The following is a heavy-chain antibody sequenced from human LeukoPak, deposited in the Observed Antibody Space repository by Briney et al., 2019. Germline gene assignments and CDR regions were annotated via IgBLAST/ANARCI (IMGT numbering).Heavy chain of an antibody. J-gene: IGHJ4*02. CDR1: GFTSSTYA. D-gene: IGHD2-21*02. Sequence: PGGSLRLSCAASGFTSSTYAMSWVRQAPGKGLEWVSLISGSGGGTYYANSVKGRFTISRDNSKNTLYLQMNSLRAEDTAVYYCAKDTLSYCGGDCPFDYWGQGTLVTVPS. V-gene: IGHV3-23*01. CDR2: ISGSGGGT. CDR3: AKDTLSYCGGDCPFDY.